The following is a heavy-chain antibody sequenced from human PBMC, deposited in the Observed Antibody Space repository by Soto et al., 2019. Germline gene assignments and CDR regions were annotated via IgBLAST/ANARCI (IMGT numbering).Heavy chain of an antibody. CDR2: TYYSGST. CDR3: ARFRGTAGKRYFDY. J-gene: IGHJ4*02. V-gene: IGHV4-59*01. D-gene: IGHD6-13*01. Sequence: QVQLQESGPRLVKPSETLSLTCTVSGGSMIAYYWNWMRQPPGKGLQWIGYTYYSGSTTYNPSLKSRVTISVDSSKNQFSLKLDSVTPADTAVYYCARFRGTAGKRYFDYWGPGTLVNVSS. CDR1: GGSMIAYY.